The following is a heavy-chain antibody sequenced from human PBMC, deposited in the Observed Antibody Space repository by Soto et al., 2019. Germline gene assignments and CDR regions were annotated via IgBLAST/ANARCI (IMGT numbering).Heavy chain of an antibody. Sequence: GGSLRLSCAASGFTFSSYGMHWVRQAPGKGLEWVAVISYDGSNKYYADSVKGRFTISRDNSKNTLYLQMNSLRAEDTAVYYCAKPLNSGGADAFDIWGQGTMVTVSS. J-gene: IGHJ3*02. CDR1: GFTFSSYG. CDR2: ISYDGSNK. V-gene: IGHV3-30*18. D-gene: IGHD1-26*01. CDR3: AKPLNSGGADAFDI.